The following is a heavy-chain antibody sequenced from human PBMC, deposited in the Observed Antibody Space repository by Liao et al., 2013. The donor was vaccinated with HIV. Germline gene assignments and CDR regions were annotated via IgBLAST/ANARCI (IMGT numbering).Heavy chain of an antibody. CDR3: ARTGTMVRGVPLLDY. CDR2: IYYTGST. J-gene: IGHJ4*02. V-gene: IGHV4-59*12. CDR1: GGSISSYY. D-gene: IGHD3-10*01. Sequence: QVQLQESGPGLVKPSETLSLTCTVSGGSISSYYWNWIRQPPGKGLEWIGYIYYTGSTYYNPSLKSRVTISVDTSKNQFSLKLSSVTAADTAVYYCARTGTMVRGVPLLDYWGQGTLVTVSS.